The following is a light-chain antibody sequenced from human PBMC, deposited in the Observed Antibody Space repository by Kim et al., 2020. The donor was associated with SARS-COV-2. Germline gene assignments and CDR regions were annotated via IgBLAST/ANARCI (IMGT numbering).Light chain of an antibody. V-gene: IGLV7-43*01. Sequence: PGGTVTLTCASNTGAVTSANFANWFQQKPGQPPRPLIYSTTNKHSWTPAWFSGSLLGGKAALTLSGVLPEDEAEYYCLLYFGPAWVFGGGTQLTVL. J-gene: IGLJ3*02. CDR3: LLYFGPAWV. CDR1: TGAVTSANF. CDR2: STT.